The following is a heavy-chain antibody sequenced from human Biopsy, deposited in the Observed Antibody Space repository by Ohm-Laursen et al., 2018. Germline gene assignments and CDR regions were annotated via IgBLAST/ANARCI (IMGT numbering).Heavy chain of an antibody. CDR1: GFSFTGYY. CDR2: TNAKTGDT. J-gene: IGHJ5*02. Sequence: GSSVKVSCKTSGFSFTGYYIHWVRQAPGQGLEWMGWTNAKTGDTNYAQKFQGRVTMTRDTSISTAYVDLSSLRSDDTAVYYCTRGGYYYDSLAYYYWFDPWGQGTLVTVSS. V-gene: IGHV1-2*02. CDR3: TRGGYYYDSLAYYYWFDP. D-gene: IGHD3-22*01.